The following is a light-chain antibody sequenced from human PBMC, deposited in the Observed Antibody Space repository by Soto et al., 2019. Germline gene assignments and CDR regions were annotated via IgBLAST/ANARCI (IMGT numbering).Light chain of an antibody. CDR1: QGISSY. V-gene: IGKV1-8*01. Sequence: AIRMTQSPSSLSASTGDRVTITCRASQGISSYLAWYQQKPGKAPKLLIYAASTLQSGVPSRFSGSGSGTDFSLTISNLQPEDVATYYCQQSYSTPRTVGQGTKVDIK. CDR2: AAS. J-gene: IGKJ1*01. CDR3: QQSYSTPRT.